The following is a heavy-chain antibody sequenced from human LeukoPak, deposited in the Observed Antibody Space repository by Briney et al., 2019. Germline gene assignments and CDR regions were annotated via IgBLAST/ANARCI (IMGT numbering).Heavy chain of an antibody. Sequence: GGSLRLSCVASGFTFSSYDMHWVRQGKGKGLEWVSDIGKAGDTYYADSVKGRFTISRENAKNSLYLQMNSLRDGDTAVYYCVRDPSGWGMDVWSQGTTVIVSS. CDR2: IGKAGDT. CDR1: GFTFSSYD. J-gene: IGHJ6*02. CDR3: VRDPSGWGMDV. V-gene: IGHV3-13*01.